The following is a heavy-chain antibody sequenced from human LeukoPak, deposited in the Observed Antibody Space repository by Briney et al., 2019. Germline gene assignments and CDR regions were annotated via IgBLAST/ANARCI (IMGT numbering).Heavy chain of an antibody. CDR2: IYYSGST. CDR1: GGSISSYY. V-gene: IGHV4-59*01. Sequence: SQTLSLTCTVSGGSISSYYWSWIRQPPGKGLEWIGYIYYSGSTNYNPSLKSRVTISVDTSKNQFSLKLSSVTAADTAVYYCASSHSYYYYYMDVWGKGTTVTVSS. J-gene: IGHJ6*03. CDR3: ASSHSYYYYYMDV.